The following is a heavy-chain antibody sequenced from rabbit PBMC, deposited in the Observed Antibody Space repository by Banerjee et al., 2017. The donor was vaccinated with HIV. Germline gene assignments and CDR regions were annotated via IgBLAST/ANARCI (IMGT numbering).Heavy chain of an antibody. CDR3: ARDAGVTGWNFGL. V-gene: IGHV1S40*01. J-gene: IGHJ3*01. CDR1: GFSFSSSYY. D-gene: IGHD4-2*01. Sequence: QSLEESGGDLVKPEGSLTLTCTASGFSFSSSYYMCWVRQAPGKGLEWIGCIHIGDGSTYYASWVNGRFTLSRENNQKRVSLQMNSLTAADTATYFCARDAGVTGWNFGLWGQGTLVTV. CDR2: IHIGDGST.